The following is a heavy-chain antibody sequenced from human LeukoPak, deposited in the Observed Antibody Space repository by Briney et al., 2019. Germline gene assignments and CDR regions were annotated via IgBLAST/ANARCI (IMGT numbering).Heavy chain of an antibody. V-gene: IGHV1-2*02. J-gene: IGHJ4*02. Sequence: ASVKVSCKASGYTFTGYYMHWVRQAPGQGLEWMGWINPNSGGTNYAQKFQGRVTMTRDTSISTAYMELSRLRSDDTAVYYCAIVNYYDNSGRLPPAYWGQGTLVTVSS. D-gene: IGHD3-22*01. CDR3: AIVNYYDNSGRLPPAY. CDR1: GYTFTGYY. CDR2: INPNSGGT.